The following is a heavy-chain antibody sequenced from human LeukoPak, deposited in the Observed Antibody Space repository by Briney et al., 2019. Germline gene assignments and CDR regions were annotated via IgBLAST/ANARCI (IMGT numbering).Heavy chain of an antibody. CDR3: ARGAYCGGDCPLPNSLY. V-gene: IGHV3-74*01. Sequence: GGSLRLSCAAAGFTYSSNWMRWVRQAPGKGLVWVSRIHSVGSSTSYADYVKGRFTISRDNAKNTLYLQMNSLRAEDTAVYYCARGAYCGGDCPLPNSLYWGQGTLVTVSS. D-gene: IGHD2-21*01. J-gene: IGHJ4*02. CDR2: IHSVGSST. CDR1: GFTYSSNW.